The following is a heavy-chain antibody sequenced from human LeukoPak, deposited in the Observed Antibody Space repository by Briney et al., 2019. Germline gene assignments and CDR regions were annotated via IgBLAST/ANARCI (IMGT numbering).Heavy chain of an antibody. CDR1: GGSVSSGSYY. J-gene: IGHJ6*02. V-gene: IGHV4-61*01. CDR2: IYNSGST. CDR3: ARGLDV. Sequence: PSETLSLTCTVSGGSVSSGSYYWSWIRQPPGKGLEWIGYIYNSGSTNYNPSLKSRVTISEDTSKNQFSLTLSSVTAADTAVYYCARGLDVWGQGTTVTASS.